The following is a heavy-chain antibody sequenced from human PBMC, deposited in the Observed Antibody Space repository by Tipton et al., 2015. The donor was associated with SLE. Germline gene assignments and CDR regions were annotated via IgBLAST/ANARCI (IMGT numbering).Heavy chain of an antibody. CDR3: ARARFGELSQGFDP. CDR1: GFTFSSYD. V-gene: IGHV3-13*01. CDR2: IGTAGDT. J-gene: IGHJ5*02. D-gene: IGHD3-10*01. Sequence: SLRLSCAASGFTFSSYDMHWVRQATGKGLEWVSAIGTAGDTYYPGSVKGRFTISRENAKNSLYLQMNSLRAGDTAVYYCARARFGELSQGFDPWGQGTLVTVSS.